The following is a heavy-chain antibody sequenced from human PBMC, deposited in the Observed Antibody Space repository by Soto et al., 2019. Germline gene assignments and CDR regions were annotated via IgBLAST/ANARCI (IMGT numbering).Heavy chain of an antibody. V-gene: IGHV3-21*01. CDR1: AFIFSDHS. Sequence: EVQLVESGGGLVKPGGSLRLSCVGSAFIFSDHSMNWVRQAPGKGLEWVTSIGDTGTFIYYADSVKGRFTISRDNAKNSLFLQMASLRPEDTAVYYCARDQRYLRQGYSDYWRQGTLVTVSS. CDR3: ARDQRYLRQGYSDY. CDR2: IGDTGTFI. D-gene: IGHD4-4*01. J-gene: IGHJ4*02.